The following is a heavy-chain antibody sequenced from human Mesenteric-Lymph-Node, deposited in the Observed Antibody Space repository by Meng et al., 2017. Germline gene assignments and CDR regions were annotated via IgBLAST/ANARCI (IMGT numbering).Heavy chain of an antibody. CDR1: GGSICSYY. J-gene: IGHJ4*02. V-gene: IGHV4-59*08. CDR3: ARQSGYFDY. D-gene: IGHD3-10*01. CDR2: IYYSGST. Sequence: QVQLQESGQGLVKPSETLSLTCTVSGGSICSYYWSWIRQPPGKGLEWIGHIYYSGSTNYNPSLKSRVTISVDTSKNQFSLKLSSVTATDTAVYYCARQSGYFDYWGQGTLVTVSS.